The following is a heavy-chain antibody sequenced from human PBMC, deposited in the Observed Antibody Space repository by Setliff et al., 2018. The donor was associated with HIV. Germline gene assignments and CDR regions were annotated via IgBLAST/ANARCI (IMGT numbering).Heavy chain of an antibody. J-gene: IGHJ4*02. CDR2: IIPIFGTA. V-gene: IGHV1-69*13. D-gene: IGHD2-21*01. CDR1: GGTFSTYA. CDR3: ARDPVSDNSATPYYFDY. Sequence: SVKVSCKASGGTFSTYAISWVRQAPGQGLEWMGGIIPIFGTANYDQRFQGRVAITADETTSTAYMELSSLRSEDTAVYFCARDPVSDNSATPYYFDYWGQGTLVTVSS.